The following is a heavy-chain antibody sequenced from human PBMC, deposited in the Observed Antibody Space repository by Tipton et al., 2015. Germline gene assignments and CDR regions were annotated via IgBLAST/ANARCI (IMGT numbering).Heavy chain of an antibody. D-gene: IGHD4-17*01. CDR2: INYSATT. J-gene: IGHJ6*02. Sequence: TLSLTCAVYGGSFSDYYWTWVRQSPGKGLEWIGEINYSATTHYNPSLGSRVTISVDTSKNQFSLNLTSVTAADTAFYYCARQEGGDYGRFYGLDVWGQGTTVTVSS. V-gene: IGHV4-34*01. CDR1: GGSFSDYY. CDR3: ARQEGGDYGRFYGLDV.